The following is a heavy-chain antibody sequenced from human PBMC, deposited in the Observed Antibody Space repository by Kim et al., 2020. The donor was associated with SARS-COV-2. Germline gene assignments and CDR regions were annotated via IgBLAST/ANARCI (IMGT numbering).Heavy chain of an antibody. CDR3: ARGRSAIHI. V-gene: IGHV4-34*01. J-gene: IGHJ3*02. CDR2: INHSGST. CDR1: GGSFSGYY. Sequence: SETLSLTCAVYGGSFSGYYLSWIRQPPGKGLEWIGEINHSGSTNYNPSLKSRVTISVDTSKNQFSLKLSSVTAADTAVYYCARGRSAIHIWGQGTMVTVSS.